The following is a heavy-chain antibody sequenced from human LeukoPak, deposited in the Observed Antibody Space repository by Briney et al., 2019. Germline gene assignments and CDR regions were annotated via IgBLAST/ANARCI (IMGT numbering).Heavy chain of an antibody. CDR3: TTWGYCSSTSCYTGPWFDP. Sequence: PGGSLRPSCAASGFTFSNAWMSWVRQAPGKGLEWVGRIKSKTDGGTTDYAAPVKGRFTISRDDSKNTLYLQMNSLKTEDTAVYYCTTWGYCSSTSCYTGPWFDPWGQGTLVTVSS. J-gene: IGHJ5*02. V-gene: IGHV3-15*01. CDR1: GFTFSNAW. D-gene: IGHD2-2*02. CDR2: IKSKTDGGTT.